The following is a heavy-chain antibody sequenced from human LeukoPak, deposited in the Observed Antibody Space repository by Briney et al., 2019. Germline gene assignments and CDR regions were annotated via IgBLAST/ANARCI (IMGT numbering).Heavy chain of an antibody. J-gene: IGHJ6*03. CDR2: ISYDGSNK. CDR1: GFTFDDYA. Sequence: GRSLRLSCAASGFTFDDYAMHWVRQAPGKGLEWVAVISYDGSNKYYADSVKGRFTISRDNSKNTLYLQMNSLRAEDTAVYYCAREVVPAVHYYYYYYMDVWGKGTTVTVSS. CDR3: AREVVPAVHYYYYYYMDV. V-gene: IGHV3-30*04. D-gene: IGHD2-2*01.